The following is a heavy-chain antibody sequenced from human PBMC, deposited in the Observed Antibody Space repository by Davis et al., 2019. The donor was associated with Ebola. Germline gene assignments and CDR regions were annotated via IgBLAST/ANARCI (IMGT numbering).Heavy chain of an antibody. V-gene: IGHV3-7*01. CDR1: GFTFTTST. J-gene: IGHJ6*02. Sequence: GESLKISCVASGFTFTTSTMHWVRQAPGKGLEWVANINHDGSEKYYLDSVKGRFTISRDNAKNTLYLQMNSLRAEDTAVYYCARDVVKGPGTYYNYYYYGMDVWGQGTTVTVSS. D-gene: IGHD3-10*01. CDR2: INHDGSEK. CDR3: ARDVVKGPGTYYNYYYYGMDV.